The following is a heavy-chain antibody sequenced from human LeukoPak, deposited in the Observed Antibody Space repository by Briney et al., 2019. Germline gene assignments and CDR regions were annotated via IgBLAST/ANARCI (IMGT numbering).Heavy chain of an antibody. CDR3: AKRYDSSGPYYFDY. D-gene: IGHD3-22*01. J-gene: IGHJ4*02. CDR1: GFTFSKYT. Sequence: GGSLRLSCAASGFTFSKYTMAWVRQAPGKGLEWVSAISGSGGSGGSTYYTDSVKGRFTISRDNSKNTLYLQMNSLRADDTAVYYCAKRYDSSGPYYFDYWGQGTPVTVSS. CDR2: ISGSGGSGGST. V-gene: IGHV3-23*01.